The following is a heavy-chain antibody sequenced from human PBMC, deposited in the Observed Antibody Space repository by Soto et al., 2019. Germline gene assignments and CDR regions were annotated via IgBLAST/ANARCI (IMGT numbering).Heavy chain of an antibody. Sequence: PSETLSLTCTVSGGSIDSSSHFWGWIRQPPGKGLEWIGSVFYSGSTYYNPSLESRVTISVDTSKNQFSLKLNSVTAADTAVYYCARHGYSSNWYHAYYFDYWGQGILVT. J-gene: IGHJ4*02. D-gene: IGHD6-13*01. CDR1: GGSIDSSSHF. CDR3: ARHGYSSNWYHAYYFDY. V-gene: IGHV4-39*01. CDR2: VFYSGST.